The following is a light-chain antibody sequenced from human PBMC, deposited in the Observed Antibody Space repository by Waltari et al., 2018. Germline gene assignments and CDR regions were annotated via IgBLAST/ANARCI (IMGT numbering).Light chain of an antibody. CDR1: SGHSRNG. CDR2: VNSDGSH. J-gene: IGLJ3*02. V-gene: IGLV4-69*01. Sequence: QLVLTPSPSASASLGASVKLTCTLSSGHSRNGIAWLPQQPEKGPRYLMKVNSDGSHSKGDEIPDRFSGSTSGAERYLTISSVQPEDEADYYCQTGGHGTWVFGGGTKLTVL. CDR3: QTGGHGTWV.